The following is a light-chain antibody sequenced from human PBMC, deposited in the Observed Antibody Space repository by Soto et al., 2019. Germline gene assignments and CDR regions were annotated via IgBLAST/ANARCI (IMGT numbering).Light chain of an antibody. Sequence: EIVLSQSPGTLSLSPGERATLICRASQSVTSSYLAWYQQQPGQAPRLLIYGASTRATGIPDRFSGSGSGTDFTLTISRLEPEDFAVYYCQQYANSPRTFGQGTKVEIK. V-gene: IGKV3-20*01. J-gene: IGKJ1*01. CDR2: GAS. CDR3: QQYANSPRT. CDR1: QSVTSSY.